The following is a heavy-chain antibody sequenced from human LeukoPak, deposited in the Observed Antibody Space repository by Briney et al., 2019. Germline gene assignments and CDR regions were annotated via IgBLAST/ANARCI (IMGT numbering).Heavy chain of an antibody. CDR1: GGSFSGYY. J-gene: IGHJ5*02. CDR2: LIHIGST. V-gene: IGHV4-34*12. Sequence: PSETLSLTCAVYGGSFSGYYWSWIRQPPGKGLEWIGELIHIGSTNYNPSLKSRVTISVDTSKNQFSLKLSSVTAADTAVYYCARVPRGITMVRGVIPLDPWGQGTLVTVSS. D-gene: IGHD3-10*01. CDR3: ARVPRGITMVRGVIPLDP.